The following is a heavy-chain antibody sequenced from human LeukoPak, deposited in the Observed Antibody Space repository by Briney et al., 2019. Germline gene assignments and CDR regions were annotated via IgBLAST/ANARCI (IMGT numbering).Heavy chain of an antibody. V-gene: IGHV4-4*02. CDR1: GGSISSGSW. J-gene: IGHJ1*01. CDR3: ASSRDLYGSAEYFQH. D-gene: IGHD2-8*01. CDR2: IHHSGST. Sequence: SETLSLTCAVSGGSISSGSWWGWIRQPPGKGLEWIGEIHHSGSTNYNPSLKSRVAISVDTSKNQFSLKLSSVTAADTAVYYCASSRDLYGSAEYFQHWGQGTLVTVSS.